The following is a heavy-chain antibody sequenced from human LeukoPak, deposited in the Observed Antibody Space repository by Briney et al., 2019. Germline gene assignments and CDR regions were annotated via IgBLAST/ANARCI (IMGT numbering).Heavy chain of an antibody. Sequence: PGGSLRLSCAASGFTFNNYAMSWVRQAPGKGLEWVSAISGSGDSTYYADSVKGRFTISRDNAKNSLYLQMNSLRAEDTAVYYCARDRDYCLVYWGQGTLVTVSS. V-gene: IGHV3-23*01. CDR1: GFTFNNYA. J-gene: IGHJ4*02. CDR2: ISGSGDST. CDR3: ARDRDYCLVY. D-gene: IGHD2/OR15-2a*01.